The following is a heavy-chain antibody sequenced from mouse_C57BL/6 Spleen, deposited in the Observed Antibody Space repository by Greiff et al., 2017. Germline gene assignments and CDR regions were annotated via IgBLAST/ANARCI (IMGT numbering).Heavy chain of an antibody. V-gene: IGHV5-9*01. J-gene: IGHJ2*01. D-gene: IGHD3-1*01. Sequence: EVQVVESGGGLVKPGGSLKLSCAASGFTFSSYTMSWVRQTPEKRLEWVATISGGGGNTYYPDSVKGRFTISRDNAKDPLYLQMSSLRSEDTALYYCARLGPRDYFDYWGQGTTLTVSS. CDR1: GFTFSSYT. CDR2: ISGGGGNT. CDR3: ARLGPRDYFDY.